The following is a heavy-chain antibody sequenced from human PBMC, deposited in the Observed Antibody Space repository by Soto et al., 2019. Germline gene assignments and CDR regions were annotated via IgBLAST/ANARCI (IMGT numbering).Heavy chain of an antibody. Sequence: PGESLKISCKASGYSFTTCWIGWVRQMPGKGLEWMGIIYPGDSDTRYSPSFQGQVTISADKPISTAYLQWSSLKASDSAMFYCARKDIAGNSVDFWGQGTLVTVSS. CDR1: GYSFTTCW. CDR2: IYPGDSDT. V-gene: IGHV5-51*01. J-gene: IGHJ4*02. CDR3: ARKDIAGNSVDF. D-gene: IGHD6-13*01.